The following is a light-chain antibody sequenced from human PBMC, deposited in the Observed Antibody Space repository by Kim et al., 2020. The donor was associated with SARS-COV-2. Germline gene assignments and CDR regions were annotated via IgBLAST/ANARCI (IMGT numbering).Light chain of an antibody. V-gene: IGKV1-8*01. CDR2: AAS. CDR1: QGSSSY. Sequence: ASTGDRVTIPCRASQGSSSYLAWYQQKPGKAPKLLIYAASTLQSGVPSRFSGSGSGTDFTLTISCLQSEDFATYYCQQYYSYPFTFGQGTRLEIK. J-gene: IGKJ5*01. CDR3: QQYYSYPFT.